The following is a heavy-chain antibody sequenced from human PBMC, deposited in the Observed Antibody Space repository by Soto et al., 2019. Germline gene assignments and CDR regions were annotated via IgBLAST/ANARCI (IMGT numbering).Heavy chain of an antibody. Sequence: ASVKASCKSSGYTFTSYYMHWVRQAPGQGLEWMGIINPSGGSTSYAQKFQGRVTMTRDTSTSTVYMELSSLRSEDTAVYYCARGRRAVAGNNYYYGMNVWGQRIKVT. CDR1: GYTFTSYY. CDR2: INPSGGST. V-gene: IGHV1-46*01. D-gene: IGHD6-19*01. CDR3: ARGRRAVAGNNYYYGMNV. J-gene: IGHJ6*01.